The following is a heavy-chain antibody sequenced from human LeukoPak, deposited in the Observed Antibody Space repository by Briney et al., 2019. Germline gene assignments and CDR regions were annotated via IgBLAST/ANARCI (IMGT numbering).Heavy chain of an antibody. V-gene: IGHV1-18*01. D-gene: IGHD3-16*02. Sequence: ASVKVSCKASGYTFTSYGFSWVRPAPGQGLEWMGWISAYNGNTNYAQKLQGRVTMTTDTSTSTAYMELRSLRSDDTAVYYCARARGLITYYDYVWGSYRYNWFDPWGQGTLVTVSS. CDR2: ISAYNGNT. CDR1: GYTFTSYG. CDR3: ARARGLITYYDYVWGSYRYNWFDP. J-gene: IGHJ5*02.